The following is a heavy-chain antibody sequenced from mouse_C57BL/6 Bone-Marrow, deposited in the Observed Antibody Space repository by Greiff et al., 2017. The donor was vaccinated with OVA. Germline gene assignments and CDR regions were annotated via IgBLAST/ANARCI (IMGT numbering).Heavy chain of an antibody. CDR2: ISDGGSYT. J-gene: IGHJ4*01. CDR3: ARGRGPRGAMDY. CDR1: GFTFSSYA. V-gene: IGHV5-4*03. Sequence: EVKLVESGGGLVKPGGSLKLSCAASGFTFSSYAMSWVRQTPEKRLAWVATISDGGSYTYYPDNVKGRFTISRDNAKNNLYLQMSHLKSEDTAMYYCARGRGPRGAMDYWGQGTSVTVSS.